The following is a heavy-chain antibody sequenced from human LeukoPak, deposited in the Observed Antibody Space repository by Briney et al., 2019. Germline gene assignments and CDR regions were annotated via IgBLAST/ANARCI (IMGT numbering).Heavy chain of an antibody. Sequence: GGSLRLSCAASGFTFSSYGMHWVRQAPGKGLEWVAVIWYDGSNKYYADSVKGRFIISRDNSKNTLYLQMNSLRAEDTAVYYCARDRRYYYDSMAVYNWFDPWGQGTLVTVSS. V-gene: IGHV3-33*01. D-gene: IGHD3-22*01. CDR1: GFTFSSYG. J-gene: IGHJ5*02. CDR3: ARDRRYYYDSMAVYNWFDP. CDR2: IWYDGSNK.